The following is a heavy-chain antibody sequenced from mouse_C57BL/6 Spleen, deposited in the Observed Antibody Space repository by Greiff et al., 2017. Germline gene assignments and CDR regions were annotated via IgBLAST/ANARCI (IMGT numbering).Heavy chain of an antibody. CDR1: GYSFTSYY. D-gene: IGHD3-2*02. J-gene: IGHJ2*01. CDR3: ARDSSGYLDY. CDR2: IYPGSGNT. V-gene: IGHV1-66*01. Sequence: VQLQQSGPELVKPGASVKISCKASGYSFTSYYIHWVKQRPGQGLEWIGWIYPGSGNTKYNEKFKGKATLTADTSSSTAYMQLSSLTSEDAAVYYCARDSSGYLDYWGQGTTLTVSS.